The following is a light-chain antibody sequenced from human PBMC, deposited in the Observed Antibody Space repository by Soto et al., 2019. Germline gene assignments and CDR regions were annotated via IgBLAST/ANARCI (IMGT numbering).Light chain of an antibody. J-gene: IGKJ1*01. CDR2: DAS. V-gene: IGKV3-15*01. CDR3: QHYNSWPT. Sequence: EIMMTQSPGTLSVSPREKGTLSCKASQSVSINLAWYQQKPGQAPRLLIYDASTRATGIPARFSGSGSGTEFSLTISSLQSEDFAVYYCQHYNSWPTLGQGTKVEIK. CDR1: QSVSIN.